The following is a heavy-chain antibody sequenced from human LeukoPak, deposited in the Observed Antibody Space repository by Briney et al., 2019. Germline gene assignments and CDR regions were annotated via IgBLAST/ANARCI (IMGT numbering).Heavy chain of an antibody. Sequence: PSETLSLTCSVSGDSIRISTYYWAWIRQPPGKGLEWIGSIYFSGTTYYNPSLKSRVSISVDTSKNQFSLNLNSVTAADTAVYYCAGGDWNDSYYYYYYMDVWGKGTTVAISS. D-gene: IGHD1-1*01. CDR3: AGGDWNDSYYYYYYMDV. CDR1: GDSIRISTYY. J-gene: IGHJ6*03. V-gene: IGHV4-39*07. CDR2: IYFSGTT.